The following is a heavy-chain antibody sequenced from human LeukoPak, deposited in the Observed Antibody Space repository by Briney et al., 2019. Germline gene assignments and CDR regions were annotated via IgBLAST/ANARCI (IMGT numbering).Heavy chain of an antibody. Sequence: SETLSLTCSVSTYSISSAYYWGWIRQPPGKGLQWIGSIYHSGSTSYNPSLKSRVTISVDTSKNQFSLKLSSVTAADTAFYYCARQYSTNWYDDRGWFDPWGQGTLVTVSS. V-gene: IGHV4-38-2*02. D-gene: IGHD6-13*01. CDR2: IYHSGST. CDR1: TYSISSAYY. J-gene: IGHJ5*02. CDR3: ARQYSTNWYDDRGWFDP.